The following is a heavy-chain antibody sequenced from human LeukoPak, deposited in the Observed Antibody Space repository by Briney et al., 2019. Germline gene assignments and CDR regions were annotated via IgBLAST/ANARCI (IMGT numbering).Heavy chain of an antibody. CDR1: GGSITSYY. D-gene: IGHD4-17*01. Sequence: SETLSLTCTVSGGSITSYYWSWIRQPPGKGLEWIGDIYYSGSTNYNPSLKSRVTISVDTSKNQFSLRLSSVTAADTAVYYCARTATVTTRVIYYYYKYMDVWGKGTTVTVSS. J-gene: IGHJ6*03. CDR2: IYYSGST. CDR3: ARTATVTTRVIYYYYKYMDV. V-gene: IGHV4-59*01.